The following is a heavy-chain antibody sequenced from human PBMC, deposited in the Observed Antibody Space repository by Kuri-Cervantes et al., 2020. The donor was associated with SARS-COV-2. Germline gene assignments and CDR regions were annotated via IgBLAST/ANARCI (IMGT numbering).Heavy chain of an antibody. V-gene: IGHV3-21*01. CDR3: AKILTPGYCSGGSCYLGDY. J-gene: IGHJ4*02. D-gene: IGHD2-15*01. CDR2: ISSSSSYI. Sequence: GGSLRLSCAASGFTFSSYSMNWVRQAPGKGLEWVSSISSSSSYIYYADSVKGRFTISRDNAKNSLYLQMNSLRAEDTAVYYCAKILTPGYCSGGSCYLGDYWGQGTLVTVSS. CDR1: GFTFSSYS.